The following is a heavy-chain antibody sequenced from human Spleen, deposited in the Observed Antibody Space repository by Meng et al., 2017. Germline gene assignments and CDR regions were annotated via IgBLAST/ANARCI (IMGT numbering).Heavy chain of an antibody. CDR1: GYTFTGYY. Sequence: VQLVQSGAGVKKPGASVTVSCKASGYTFTGYYMHWVRQAPGQGLEWMGWINPNSGGTNYAQKFQGRVTISVDTSQNNLSLKLSSVTAADSAVYYCARGPTTMAHDFDYWGQGTLVTVSS. V-gene: IGHV1-2*02. CDR3: ARGPTTMAHDFDY. CDR2: INPNSGGT. D-gene: IGHD4-11*01. J-gene: IGHJ4*02.